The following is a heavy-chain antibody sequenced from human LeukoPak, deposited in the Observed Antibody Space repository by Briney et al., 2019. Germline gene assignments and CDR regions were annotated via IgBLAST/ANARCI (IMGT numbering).Heavy chain of an antibody. CDR2: IYHSGST. D-gene: IGHD3-3*01. CDR3: ARAAMTVFGVALHQYYFDY. J-gene: IGHJ4*02. Sequence: PSETLSLTCTVSGGSISSGGYYWSWIRQPPGKGLEWIGYIYHSGSTYYNPSLKSRVTISVDRSKNQFSLKLSSVTAADTAVYYCARAAMTVFGVALHQYYFDYWGQGTLVTVSS. CDR1: GGSISSGGYY. V-gene: IGHV4-30-2*01.